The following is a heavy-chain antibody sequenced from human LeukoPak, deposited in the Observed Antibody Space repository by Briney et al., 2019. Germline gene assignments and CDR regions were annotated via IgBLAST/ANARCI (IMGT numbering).Heavy chain of an antibody. CDR2: IIPIFGTA. D-gene: IGHD3-3*01. CDR3: ARDMNPDYDFWSGYYTQDPYYYYMDV. J-gene: IGHJ6*03. Sequence: SVKVSCEASGGTFSSYAISWVRQAPGQGLEWMGGIIPIFGTANYAQKFQGRVTITADESTSTAYMELSSLRSEDTAVYYCARDMNPDYDFWSGYYTQDPYYYYMDVWGKGTTVTVSS. V-gene: IGHV1-69*01. CDR1: GGTFSSYA.